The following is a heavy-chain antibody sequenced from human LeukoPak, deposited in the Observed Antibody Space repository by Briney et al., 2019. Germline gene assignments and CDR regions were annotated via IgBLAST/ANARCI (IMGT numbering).Heavy chain of an antibody. D-gene: IGHD2-2*01. Sequence: ASVKVSCKASGYTFTSYDINWVRQATGQGLEWMGWMNPNSGNTGYAQKFQGRVTMTRNTSISTAYMELSSLRSEDTAVYYCARGRRGICSSTSCYGRAYYMDVWGKGTTVTISS. CDR1: GYTFTSYD. CDR3: ARGRRGICSSTSCYGRAYYMDV. V-gene: IGHV1-8*01. CDR2: MNPNSGNT. J-gene: IGHJ6*03.